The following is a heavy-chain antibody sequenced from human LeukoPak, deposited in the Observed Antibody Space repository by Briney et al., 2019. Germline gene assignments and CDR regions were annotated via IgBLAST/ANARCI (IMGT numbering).Heavy chain of an antibody. D-gene: IGHD6-13*01. Sequence: PSETLSLTCAVYGGSFSGYYWSWVRQPPGKGLEWIGEINHSGSTNYNPSLKSRVTISVDTSKNQFSLKLSSVTAADTAVYYCARGYSSSWYLAKLLDYWGQGTLVTVSS. J-gene: IGHJ4*02. V-gene: IGHV4-34*01. CDR3: ARGYSSSWYLAKLLDY. CDR1: GGSFSGYY. CDR2: INHSGST.